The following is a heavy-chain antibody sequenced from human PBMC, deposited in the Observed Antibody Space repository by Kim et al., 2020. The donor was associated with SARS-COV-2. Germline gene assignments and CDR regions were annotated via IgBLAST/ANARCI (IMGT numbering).Heavy chain of an antibody. CDR3: ARRNLTAMDGYDI. Sequence: GESLKISCQASGYSFTHYWIAWVRQMPGKGLEWMGIIYPGDSDTRYSPSFQGQVTISVDKSISTAYLHWASLEASDSASYYCARRNLTAMDGYDIWGLGTKVTVSS. J-gene: IGHJ3*02. D-gene: IGHD2-2*01. V-gene: IGHV5-51*01. CDR2: IYPGDSDT. CDR1: GYSFTHYW.